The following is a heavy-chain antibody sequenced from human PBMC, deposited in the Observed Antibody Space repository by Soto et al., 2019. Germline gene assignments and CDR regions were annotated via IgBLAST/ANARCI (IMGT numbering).Heavy chain of an antibody. CDR1: GGSISSSSYY. CDR3: ARPLYYYDSSGHYGRIGEGSFDY. V-gene: IGHV4-39*01. J-gene: IGHJ4*02. Sequence: PSETLSLTCTVSGGSISSSSYYWGWIRQPPGKGLEWIGSIYYSGSTYYNPSLKSRVTISVDTSKNQFSLKLSSVTAADTAVYYCARPLYYYDSSGHYGRIGEGSFDYWGQGTLVTVSS. D-gene: IGHD3-22*01. CDR2: IYYSGST.